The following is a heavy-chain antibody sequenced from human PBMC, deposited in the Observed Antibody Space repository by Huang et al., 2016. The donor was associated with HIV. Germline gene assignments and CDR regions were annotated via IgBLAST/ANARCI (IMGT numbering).Heavy chain of an antibody. J-gene: IGHJ4*02. CDR2: IYTSGST. CDR3: AREALRPGAGIKGYFDY. V-gene: IGHV4-61*09. Sequence: QVQLQESGPGLVKPSQTLSLTCTVSGGSINSVTYYWSWIRQPAGKGLEWIGQIYTSGSTNHKPSLKSRVTISVDTSKNQFSLKLSSVTAADTAVYYCAREALRPGAGIKGYFDYWGPGTRVTVSS. D-gene: IGHD6-19*01. CDR1: GGSINSVTYY.